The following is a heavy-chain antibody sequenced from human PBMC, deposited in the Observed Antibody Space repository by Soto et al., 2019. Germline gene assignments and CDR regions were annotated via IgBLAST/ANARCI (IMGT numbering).Heavy chain of an antibody. J-gene: IGHJ6*02. CDR2: IRSKANSYAT. D-gene: IGHD6-19*01. Sequence: GGSLRLSCAASGFTVSGSAMHWVRQASGKGLEWVGRIRSKANSYATAYAASVKGRFTISRDDSKNTAYLQRNSRKTEDTAVYYCTSDLGGSQWLATESYYYYYGMDVWGQGTPVTVSS. V-gene: IGHV3-73*01. CDR1: GFTVSGSA. CDR3: TSDLGGSQWLATESYYYYYGMDV.